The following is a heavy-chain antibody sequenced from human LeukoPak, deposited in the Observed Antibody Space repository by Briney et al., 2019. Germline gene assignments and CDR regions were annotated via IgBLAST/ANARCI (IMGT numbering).Heavy chain of an antibody. CDR1: GGSFNAYY. D-gene: IGHD4-17*01. CDR3: ARRAGEYSHPYDY. J-gene: IGHJ4*02. CDR2: IYSGGNT. Sequence: PSETLSLTCGVYGGSFNAYYWSWVRQAPGKGLEWVSFIYSGGNTHYSDSVKGRFTISRDNSKNTLYLQMNSLRAEDTAVYYCARRAGEYSHPYDYWGQGTLVTVSS. V-gene: IGHV3-53*01.